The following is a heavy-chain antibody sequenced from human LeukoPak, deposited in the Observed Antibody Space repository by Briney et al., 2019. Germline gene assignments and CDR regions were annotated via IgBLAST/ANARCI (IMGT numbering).Heavy chain of an antibody. D-gene: IGHD3-10*01. V-gene: IGHV3-7*03. CDR1: GFTFNIYY. CDR2: KKQDERQI. J-gene: IGHJ4*02. CDR3: ARDRSELLWFGELLKGIREYYFDY. Sequence: PGVPLRLSCAASGFTFNIYYKMWVRHAPGEGLVGFTNKKQDERQIYYVDSVKGRFTIYRDNAKNSLYLQMNSLRDEDKAVYYCARDRSELLWFGELLKGIREYYFDYWGKGTLVTV.